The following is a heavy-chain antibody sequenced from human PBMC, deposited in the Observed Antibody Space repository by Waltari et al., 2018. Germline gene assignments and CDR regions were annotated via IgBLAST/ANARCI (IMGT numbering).Heavy chain of an antibody. Sequence: EVQLVESGGGLIQPGGSLRLSCAASGLTVSSHYISWVRQAPGKGLEWVSVIYSGGSTYYADSVKGRFTISRDNSKNTLYLQMNSLRAEDTAVYYCARGDYYDRLDYWGQGTLVTVSS. CDR3: ARGDYYDRLDY. CDR1: GLTVSSHY. CDR2: IYSGGST. J-gene: IGHJ4*02. D-gene: IGHD3-22*01. V-gene: IGHV3-53*01.